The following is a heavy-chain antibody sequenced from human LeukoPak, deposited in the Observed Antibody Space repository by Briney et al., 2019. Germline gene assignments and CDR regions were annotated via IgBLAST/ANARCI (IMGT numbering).Heavy chain of an antibody. J-gene: IGHJ4*02. CDR3: AIMITFGGVINDY. CDR2: INHSGST. D-gene: IGHD3-16*01. Sequence: PSETLSLTCTVSGGSISSYYWSWIRQPPGKGLEWIGEINHSGSTNYNPSLKSRVTISVDTSKNQFSLKLSSVTAADTAVYYCAIMITFGGVINDYWGQGTLVTVSS. CDR1: GGSISSYY. V-gene: IGHV4-34*01.